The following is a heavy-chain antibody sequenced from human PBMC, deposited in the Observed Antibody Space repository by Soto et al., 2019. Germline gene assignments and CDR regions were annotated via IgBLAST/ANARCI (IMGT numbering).Heavy chain of an antibody. V-gene: IGHV3-9*01. CDR2: IAFNSGNT. CDR3: AKDLRTSWIFGNFDS. J-gene: IGHJ4*02. Sequence: EVQLVESGGGWVQPGRSLRLSCAASGFTFDDYAMHWVRQAPGKGLEWVSGIAFNSGNTAYADSVKGRFTISRDNAKNSLYLQMNSLRTEDTALYYCAKDLRTSWIFGNFDSWGQGTLVTVSS. D-gene: IGHD3-3*01. CDR1: GFTFDDYA.